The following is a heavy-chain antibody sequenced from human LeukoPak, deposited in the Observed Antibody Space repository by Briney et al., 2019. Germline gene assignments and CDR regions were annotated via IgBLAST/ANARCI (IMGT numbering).Heavy chain of an antibody. J-gene: IGHJ4*02. V-gene: IGHV3-66*01. CDR2: IYSGGAT. D-gene: IGHD6-13*01. Sequence: GGSLRLSCAASGITVSTNYMSWVRQAPGKGLEWVSIIYSGGATFYADSVKGRFTISRENSKNTLWLQMNSLRAGDTAVYYCARASSSWYVDYWGQGTLVTVSS. CDR3: ARASSSWYVDY. CDR1: GITVSTNY.